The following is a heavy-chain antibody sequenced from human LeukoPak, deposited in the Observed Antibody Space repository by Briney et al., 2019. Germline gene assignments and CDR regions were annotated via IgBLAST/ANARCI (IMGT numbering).Heavy chain of an antibody. Sequence: PGGSLRLSCVASGFTLSNFAMSWVRQAPGMGLEWVSTVSSSGSYTYYADSVNGRFTISRDNSKNTVYLQMNSLRAEDTAVYYCAKDPPHLYDYVWGSFDYWGQGTLVTVSS. D-gene: IGHD3-16*01. CDR3: AKDPPHLYDYVWGSFDY. CDR1: GFTLSNFA. J-gene: IGHJ4*02. V-gene: IGHV3-23*01. CDR2: VSSSGSYT.